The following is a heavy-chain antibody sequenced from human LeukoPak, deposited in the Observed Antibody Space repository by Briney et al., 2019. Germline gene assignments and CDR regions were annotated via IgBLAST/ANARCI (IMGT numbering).Heavy chain of an antibody. CDR3: AKDPITIFGV. CDR2: ISGGNGNTYYA. J-gene: IGHJ4*02. V-gene: IGHV3-23*01. Sequence: PGGFLRLSCAASGFPFSSYAMSWVRQSPGKGLEWVSAISGGNGNTYYAYYADSVRGRFTISRDSSKNTLYLQMNSLRAEDTAVYYCAKDPITIFGVWGQGTLVTVSS. D-gene: IGHD3-3*01. CDR1: GFPFSSYA.